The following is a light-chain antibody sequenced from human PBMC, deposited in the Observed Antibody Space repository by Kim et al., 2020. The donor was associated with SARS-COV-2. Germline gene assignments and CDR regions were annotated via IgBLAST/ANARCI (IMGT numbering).Light chain of an antibody. Sequence: SVALGQTARITCGGNNIGSKNVPWYQQKPGQAPVLVIYRDSNRPSGIPERFSGSNSGNTVTLTISRAQAGDEADYYCQVWDSSSVVFGGGTQLTVL. CDR3: QVWDSSSVV. CDR2: RDS. CDR1: NIGSKN. J-gene: IGLJ2*01. V-gene: IGLV3-9*01.